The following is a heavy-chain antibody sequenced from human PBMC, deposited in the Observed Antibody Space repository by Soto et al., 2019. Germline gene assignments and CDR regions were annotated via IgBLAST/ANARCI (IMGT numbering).Heavy chain of an antibody. CDR1: GGSISSYY. CDR3: ARAESDWNYIIPVYFDY. Sequence: SETLSLTCTVSGGSISSYYWSWIRQPPGKGLEWIGYIYYSGSTNYNPSLKSRVTISVDTSKNQFSLKLSSVTAADTAVYYCARAESDWNYIIPVYFDYWGQGTLVTVSS. D-gene: IGHD1-7*01. V-gene: IGHV4-59*01. J-gene: IGHJ4*02. CDR2: IYYSGST.